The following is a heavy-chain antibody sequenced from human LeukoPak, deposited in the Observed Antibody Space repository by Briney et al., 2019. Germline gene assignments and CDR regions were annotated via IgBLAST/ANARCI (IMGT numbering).Heavy chain of an antibody. J-gene: IGHJ4*02. CDR2: IYYSGST. V-gene: IGHV4-59*01. D-gene: IGHD2-2*01. Sequence: SETLSLTCTVSGDSMSFAYWTWLRPSPGKGREGIGYIYYSGSTKYNPSLRSRVTISIHTSKKQFSLPLTSVTTADTAVYYCARYAVVPGAMLDSWGQGILVTASS. CDR1: GDSMSFAY. CDR3: ARYAVVPGAMLDS.